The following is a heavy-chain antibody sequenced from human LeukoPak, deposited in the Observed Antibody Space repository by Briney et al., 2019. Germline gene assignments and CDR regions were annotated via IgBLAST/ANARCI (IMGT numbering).Heavy chain of an antibody. V-gene: IGHV3-7*03. CDR2: IKQDGSEK. CDR1: GFTFNDYW. D-gene: IGHD2-2*01. CDR3: VRDCSSASLSSGCYYAMDV. J-gene: IGHJ6*04. Sequence: GGSLRLSCAASGFTFNDYWMTWVRQAPGKGLEWVAHIKQDGSEKYYVDSLKGRFTISGDNAKNSLFLQMNSLRAEDTAVYYCVRDCSSASLSSGCYYAMDVWGKGTTVTVSS.